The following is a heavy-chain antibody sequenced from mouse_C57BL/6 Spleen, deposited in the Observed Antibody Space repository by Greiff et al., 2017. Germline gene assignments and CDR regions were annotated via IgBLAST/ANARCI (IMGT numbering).Heavy chain of an antibody. CDR3: AREVPYDYDADGYAMDY. CDR2: INYDGSST. D-gene: IGHD2-4*01. CDR1: GFTFSDYY. Sequence: EVMLVESEGGLVQPGSSMKLSCTASGFTFSDYYMAWVRQVPEKGLEWVANINYDGSSTYYLDSLKSRFIISRDNAKNILYLQMSSLKSEDTATYYCAREVPYDYDADGYAMDYWGQGTSVTVSS. J-gene: IGHJ4*01. V-gene: IGHV5-16*01.